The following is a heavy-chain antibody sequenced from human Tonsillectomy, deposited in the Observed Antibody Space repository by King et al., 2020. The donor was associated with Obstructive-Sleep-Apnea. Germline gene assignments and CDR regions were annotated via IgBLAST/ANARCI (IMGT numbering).Heavy chain of an antibody. CDR2: IVYSGST. J-gene: IGHJ4*02. V-gene: IGHV4-39*07. Sequence: QLQESGPGLVKPSETLSLTCTVSGGSISSSSYYWGWIRQPPGKGLEWIGGIVYSGSTYYNPSLKSRVTISVEPSTNHFSLKLSSVTAADPAVYYCARDLSIFGVVSTSYWGQGTLVTVSS. D-gene: IGHD3-3*01. CDR3: ARDLSIFGVVSTSY. CDR1: GGSISSSSYY.